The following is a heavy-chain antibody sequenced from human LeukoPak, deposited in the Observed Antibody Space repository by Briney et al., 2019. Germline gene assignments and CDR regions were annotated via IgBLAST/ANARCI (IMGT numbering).Heavy chain of an antibody. V-gene: IGHV3-21*01. CDR1: GFTFSTYS. Sequence: GGSLRLSCVDSGFTFSTYSMNWVRQAPGKGLEWVSSISSSSSYIYYGDSVKGRFTISRDNAKNSLYLQMNSLRAEDTAVYYCARDYNLGQGTLVTVSS. CDR2: ISSSSSYI. CDR3: ARDYN. J-gene: IGHJ4*02.